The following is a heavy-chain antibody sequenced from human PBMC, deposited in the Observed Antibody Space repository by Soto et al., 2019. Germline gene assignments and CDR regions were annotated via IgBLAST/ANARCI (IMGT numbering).Heavy chain of an antibody. Sequence: GGSLRLSCAASGFTFSSYGMHWVRQAPGKGLEWVAVIWYDGSNKYYADSVKGRFTISRDNSKNTLYLQMNSLRAEDTAVYYCARDLRYFDWLPYYYGMDVWGQGTTVTVSS. CDR2: IWYDGSNK. J-gene: IGHJ6*02. V-gene: IGHV3-33*01. CDR1: GFTFSSYG. D-gene: IGHD3-9*01. CDR3: ARDLRYFDWLPYYYGMDV.